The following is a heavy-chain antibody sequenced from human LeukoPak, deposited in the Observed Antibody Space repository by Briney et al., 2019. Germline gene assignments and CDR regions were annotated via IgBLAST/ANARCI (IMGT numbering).Heavy chain of an antibody. CDR1: GGSFSGYY. V-gene: IGHV4-34*01. CDR3: ARGGRGYYYYYMDV. J-gene: IGHJ6*03. Sequence: SEILSLTCAVHGGSFSGYYWSWIRQPPGKGLEWIGEINHSGSTNYNPSLKSRVTISVDTSKNRFPLKLSSVTAADTAVYYCARGGRGYYYYYMDVWGKGTTVIVSS. CDR2: INHSGST.